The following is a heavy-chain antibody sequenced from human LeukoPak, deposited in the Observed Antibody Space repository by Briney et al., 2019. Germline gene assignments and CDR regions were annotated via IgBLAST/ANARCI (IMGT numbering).Heavy chain of an antibody. V-gene: IGHV3-30*18. D-gene: IGHD2-2*02. CDR3: AKAWGGIVVVPAAISDY. CDR2: ISYDGSNK. CDR1: GFTFSNFW. J-gene: IGHJ4*02. Sequence: PGGSLRLSCTASGFTFSNFWMGWVRQAPGKGLEWVAVISYDGSNKYYADSVKGRFTISRDNSKNTLYLQMNSLRAEDTAVYYCAKAWGGIVVVPAAISDYWGQGTLVTVSS.